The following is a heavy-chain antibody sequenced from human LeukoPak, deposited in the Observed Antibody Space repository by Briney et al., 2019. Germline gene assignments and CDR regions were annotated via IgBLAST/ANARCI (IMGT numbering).Heavy chain of an antibody. CDR1: GFTFSNYW. CDR3: ARGPGYGDYYFDY. V-gene: IGHV4-34*01. D-gene: IGHD4-17*01. Sequence: PGGSLRLSCAASGFTFSNYWMHWVRQPPGKGLEWIGEINHSGSTNYNPSLKSRVTISVDTSKNQFSLKLSSVTAADTAVYYCARGPGYGDYYFDYWGQGTLVTVSS. J-gene: IGHJ4*02. CDR2: INHSGST.